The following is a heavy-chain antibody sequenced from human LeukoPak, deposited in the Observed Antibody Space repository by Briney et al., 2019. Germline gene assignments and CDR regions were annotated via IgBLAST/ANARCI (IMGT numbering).Heavy chain of an antibody. Sequence: TGGSLRLSCAASGFTFSSYSLNWVRQAPGRGLEWVSYISSSSTIYYADSVKGRFTISRDNAKSSLYLQMNSLRAEDTAVYYCARGDSWNSYYYYYVDVWGKGTSVTVSS. D-gene: IGHD1-7*01. CDR1: GFTFSSYS. CDR3: ARGDSWNSYYYYYVDV. CDR2: ISSSSTI. J-gene: IGHJ6*03. V-gene: IGHV3-48*04.